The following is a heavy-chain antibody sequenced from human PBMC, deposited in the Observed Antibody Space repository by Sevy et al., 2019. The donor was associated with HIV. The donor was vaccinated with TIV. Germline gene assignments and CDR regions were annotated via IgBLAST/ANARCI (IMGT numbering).Heavy chain of an antibody. J-gene: IGHJ4*02. Sequence: GGSLRLSCAASGFTFNSFAMGWVRQAPGKGLDWISVISGTGYYTYYADSVKGRFTISRDNSKNTLFLQMNSLRAEDTAIFYWAKKMGGGSGMAFLVDFWGQGTLVTVSS. V-gene: IGHV3-23*01. CDR1: GFTFNSFA. D-gene: IGHD5-18*01. CDR3: AKKMGGGSGMAFLVDF. CDR2: ISGTGYYT.